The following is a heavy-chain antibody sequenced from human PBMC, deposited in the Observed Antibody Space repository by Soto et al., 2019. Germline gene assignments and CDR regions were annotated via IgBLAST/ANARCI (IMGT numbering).Heavy chain of an antibody. Sequence: SETLSLTCTVSGDSMTKNYRSWSMTNYYYWSWIRQTPGKGLEWIGYVESSGRTEDKPPLASRVTLSLDSSQNQFSLTRRPVTTADRALYFCARGVYGAHLDYWGQGIPVTVSS. V-gene: IGHV4-61*08. CDR3: ARGVYGAHLDY. J-gene: IGHJ4*02. CDR1: GDSMTKNYRSWSMTNYYY. CDR2: VESSGRT. D-gene: IGHD3-10*01.